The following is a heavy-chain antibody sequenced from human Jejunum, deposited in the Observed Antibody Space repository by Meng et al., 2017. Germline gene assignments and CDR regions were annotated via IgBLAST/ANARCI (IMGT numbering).Heavy chain of an antibody. CDR3: ARVDSSASFDY. V-gene: IGHV4-4*02. Sequence: QVQLQESGPGLVKHSGTLSLTCAVSGASISSSNWWGWVRQSPGKGLEWIGEIYHRGNINYNPSLKSRVTISVDKSKNQFSLKLNSVTAADTAVYYCARVDSSASFDYWGQGTLVTVSS. CDR2: IYHRGNI. J-gene: IGHJ4*02. CDR1: GASISSSNW. D-gene: IGHD6-6*01.